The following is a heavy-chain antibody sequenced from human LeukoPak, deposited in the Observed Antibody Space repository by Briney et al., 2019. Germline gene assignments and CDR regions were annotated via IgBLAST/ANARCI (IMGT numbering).Heavy chain of an antibody. CDR1: GGSLSSNSNY. D-gene: IGHD4-23*01. CDR2: IYYSGST. V-gene: IGHV4-39*07. CDR3: ARVDHRYGGNSRAVDY. Sequence: SETLSLTCTVSGGSLSSNSNYWGWIRQPPGKGLEWIGSIYYSGSTYYNPSLKSRVTISVDTSKNQFSLKLRSVTAADTAVYYCARVDHRYGGNSRAVDYWGQGTLVTVSS. J-gene: IGHJ4*02.